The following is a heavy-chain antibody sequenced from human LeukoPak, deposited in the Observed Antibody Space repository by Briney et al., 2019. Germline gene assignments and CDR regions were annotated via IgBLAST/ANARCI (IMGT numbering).Heavy chain of an antibody. CDR3: ARGRVSSSTWYSTYYYFFYMDF. D-gene: IGHD4-11*01. CDR1: GVSISSYY. V-gene: IGHV4-59*01. Sequence: KPSETLSLTCTVSGVSISSYYWSWIRQPAGKGLEWIGYVDHTGSTKFNSSLNGRVSMSRDTSNNFFSLRLRSVTAADTAVYFCARGRVSSSTWYSTYYYFFYMDFWGKGTTVTVSS. CDR2: VDHTGST. J-gene: IGHJ6*03.